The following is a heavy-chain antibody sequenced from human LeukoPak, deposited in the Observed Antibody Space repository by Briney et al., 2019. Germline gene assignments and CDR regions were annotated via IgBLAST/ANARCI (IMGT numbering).Heavy chain of an antibody. CDR1: GFTFSNYA. D-gene: IGHD4-17*01. V-gene: IGHV3-23*01. CDR2: ISNSGGST. Sequence: PGGSLRLSCAASGFTFSNYAVSWVRQAPGKGLEWVSLISNSGGSTYYADSVKGRFTISRDNSKNTLYLQMNSLRAEDTAVYYCAKDGPTVTTSVYWGQGTLVTVSS. CDR3: AKDGPTVTTSVY. J-gene: IGHJ4*02.